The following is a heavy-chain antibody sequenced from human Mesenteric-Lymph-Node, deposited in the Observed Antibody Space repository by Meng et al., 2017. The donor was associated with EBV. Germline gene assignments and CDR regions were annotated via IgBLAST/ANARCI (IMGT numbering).Heavy chain of an antibody. CDR3: ARVVVGATSAEYFQH. V-gene: IGHV4-39*07. J-gene: IGHJ1*01. CDR2: IYYSGST. CDR1: GGSIRGSSYY. D-gene: IGHD1-26*01. Sequence: LTVQESGPGLVNPSGTLSLPCTVSGGSIRGSSYYWGWIRQPPGKGLEWIGSIYYSGSTYYNPSLKSRVTISVDTSKNQFSLKLSSVTAADTAVYYCARVVVGATSAEYFQHWGQGTLVTVSS.